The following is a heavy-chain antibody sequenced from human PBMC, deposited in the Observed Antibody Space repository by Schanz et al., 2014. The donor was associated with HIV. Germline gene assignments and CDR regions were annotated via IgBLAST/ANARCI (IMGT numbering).Heavy chain of an antibody. CDR3: ARSYGSGNRFDY. J-gene: IGHJ4*02. V-gene: IGHV4-31*03. Sequence: QVQLQESGPGLVKPSQTLSLTCTVSGGSISSGSYYWNWIRQHPGKGLEWIGYIFHSGSTYYTPTLKSRTTISIDTSKNQFSLKLTSVTAADPAVYYCARSYGSGNRFDYWGQGTLVTVSS. D-gene: IGHD3-10*01. CDR2: IFHSGST. CDR1: GGSISSGSYY.